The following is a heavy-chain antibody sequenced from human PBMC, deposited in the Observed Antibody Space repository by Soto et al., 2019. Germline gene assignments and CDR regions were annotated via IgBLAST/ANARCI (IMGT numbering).Heavy chain of an antibody. CDR3: ARLPGVRGVFDGFNV. CDR2: IYPGDSDT. J-gene: IGHJ3*01. CDR1: GYTLPTYW. D-gene: IGHD3-10*01. Sequence: PGESLALSHKRSGYTLPTYWIAWVRQMPVKCLDWMGVIYPGDSDTRYSPSFHGQVTISADKSISTAYLQWSSLKASDTAMYFCARLPGVRGVFDGFNVWGQGTMVTVSS. V-gene: IGHV5-51*01.